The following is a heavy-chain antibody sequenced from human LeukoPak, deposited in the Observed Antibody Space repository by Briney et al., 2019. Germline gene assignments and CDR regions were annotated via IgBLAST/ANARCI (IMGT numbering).Heavy chain of an antibody. Sequence: PGGSLRLSCAASGFTISSYSMNWVRQAPGKVLEWVSSISSSSSYIYYADSVKGRFTISRDNAKNSLYLQMNSLRAEDTAVYYCARDAITMVRGVMPPLDYWGQGTLVTVSS. D-gene: IGHD3-10*01. CDR2: ISSSSSYI. J-gene: IGHJ4*02. CDR1: GFTISSYS. CDR3: ARDAITMVRGVMPPLDY. V-gene: IGHV3-21*01.